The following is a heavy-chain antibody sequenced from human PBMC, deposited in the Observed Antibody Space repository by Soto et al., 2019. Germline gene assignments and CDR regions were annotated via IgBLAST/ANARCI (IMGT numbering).Heavy chain of an antibody. CDR2: IWYDGSNK. CDR3: ARDPIPWDLRHAFDI. CDR1: GFTFSSYG. D-gene: IGHD1-26*01. J-gene: IGHJ3*02. V-gene: IGHV3-33*01. Sequence: QVQLVESGGGVVQPGRSLRLSCAASGFTFSSYGMHWVRQAPGKGLEWVAVIWYDGSNKYYADSVKGRFTISRDNSKNTLYVQMNSLRAEDTAVYYCARDPIPWDLRHAFDIWGQGTMVTVSS.